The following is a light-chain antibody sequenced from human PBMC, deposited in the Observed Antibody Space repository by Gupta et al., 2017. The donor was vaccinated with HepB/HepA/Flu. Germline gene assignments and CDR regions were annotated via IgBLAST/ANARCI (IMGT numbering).Light chain of an antibody. CDR2: GPS. CDR3: QPDSNSLFI. J-gene: IGKJ4*01. CDR1: QSLSNSY. V-gene: IGKV3-20*01. Sequence: EIVLTQSPGTLSLSPGERATLSCSASQSLSNSYLAWYQQKPGQAPRLLIYGPSSRATGIPDRFSSSGSGTEFTLTISRREPEDFAVYYCQPDSNSLFIFGRGTKVEI.